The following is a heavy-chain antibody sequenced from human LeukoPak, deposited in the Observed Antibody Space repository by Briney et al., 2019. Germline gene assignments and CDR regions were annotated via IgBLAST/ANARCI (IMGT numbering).Heavy chain of an antibody. CDR2: IYSGGST. Sequence: GGSLRLSCAASGFTVSTNYMNWVRQAPGKGLEWVSVIYSGGSTYYADSVKGRFTISRDNSKDTLYLQMNSLRAEDTAVYYCARDTVTTFRFRDYYYYGMDVWGQGTTVTVSS. D-gene: IGHD4-17*01. CDR1: GFTVSTNY. CDR3: ARDTVTTFRFRDYYYYGMDV. V-gene: IGHV3-53*01. J-gene: IGHJ6*02.